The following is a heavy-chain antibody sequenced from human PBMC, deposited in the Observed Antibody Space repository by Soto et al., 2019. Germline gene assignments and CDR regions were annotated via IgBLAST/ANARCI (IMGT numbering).Heavy chain of an antibody. J-gene: IGHJ2*01. CDR2: IIPIFGTA. CDR1: GSTFSSYA. CDR3: ARVYGDYTSLYWYFDL. V-gene: IGHV1-69*01. Sequence: QVQLVQSGAEVKKPGSSVKVSCKASGSTFSSYAISWVRQAPGQGLEWMGGIIPIFGTATYAQKFQGRVTITADEATSTAYMELSSLRSEDTAVYYCARVYGDYTSLYWYFDLWGRGTLVTVSS. D-gene: IGHD4-17*01.